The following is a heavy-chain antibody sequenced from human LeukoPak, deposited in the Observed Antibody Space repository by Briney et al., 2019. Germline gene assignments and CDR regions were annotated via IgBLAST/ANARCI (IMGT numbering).Heavy chain of an antibody. V-gene: IGHV3-74*01. J-gene: IGHJ4*02. Sequence: GGSLRLSCAASGFTPIGYWMHWVRQAPGKGLVWVSRINRDGSGTTYADSVKGRFTISRDNAKNTLYLQMNSLRAEDTAVYYCARVAGNGNFPFDYWGQGTLVTVSS. D-gene: IGHD2-8*01. CDR3: ARVAGNGNFPFDY. CDR1: GFTPIGYW. CDR2: INRDGSGT.